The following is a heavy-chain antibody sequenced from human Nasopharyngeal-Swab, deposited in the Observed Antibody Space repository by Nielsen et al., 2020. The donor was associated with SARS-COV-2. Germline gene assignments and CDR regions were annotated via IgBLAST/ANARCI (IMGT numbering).Heavy chain of an antibody. CDR3: ARSPYYDFWSDYYTSFDY. J-gene: IGHJ4*02. CDR2: IWYDGSNK. D-gene: IGHD3-3*01. Sequence: VRQAPGKGLEWVAVIWYDGSNKYYADSVKGRFTISRDNAKNSLYLQMNSLRAEDTAVYYCARSPYYDFWSDYYTSFDYWGQGTLVTVSS. V-gene: IGHV3-33*03.